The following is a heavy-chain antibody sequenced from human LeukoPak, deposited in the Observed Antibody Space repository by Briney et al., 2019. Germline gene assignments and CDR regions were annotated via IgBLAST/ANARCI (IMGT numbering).Heavy chain of an antibody. CDR3: AKPEGEVVTPYDAFDI. D-gene: IGHD2-15*01. CDR2: ISGSGGST. Sequence: GGSLRLSCAASGFPFSDYYMSWVRQAPGKGLEWVSAISGSGGSTYYADSVKGRFTISRDNSKNTLYLQMNSLRAEDTAVYYCAKPEGEVVTPYDAFDIWGQGTMVTVSS. CDR1: GFPFSDYY. J-gene: IGHJ3*02. V-gene: IGHV3-23*01.